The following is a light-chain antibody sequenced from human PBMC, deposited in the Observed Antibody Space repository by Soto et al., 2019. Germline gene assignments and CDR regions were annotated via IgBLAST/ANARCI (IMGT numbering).Light chain of an antibody. J-gene: IGKJ1*01. CDR2: GFS. V-gene: IGKV3-15*01. CDR1: QTITNIK. Sequence: IGVTQSPATLSVSPGESATLSCRASQTITNIKLAWYQQNPGQAPRLLIYGFSNRATGVPARFSGSGSGTEFTLTISSLQSEDFAVYYCQQYDFWPRTFGQGTTVDIK. CDR3: QQYDFWPRT.